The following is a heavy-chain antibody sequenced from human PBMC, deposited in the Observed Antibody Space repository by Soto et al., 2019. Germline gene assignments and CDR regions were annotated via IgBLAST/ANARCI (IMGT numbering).Heavy chain of an antibody. CDR1: GGSITSSFY. J-gene: IGHJ6*02. Sequence: QLQLQESGPGLVKPSETLSLSCTVSGGSITSSFYWGWIRQPPGKGLEWIGSIYGTGNTYYNPSPXXRVTISADTFQHQFSLNLISVTAADPAVYYCRSSSRYSTDVWGQGATVTVSS. V-gene: IGHV4-39*01. CDR2: IYGTGNT. CDR3: RSSSRYSTDV. D-gene: IGHD6-13*01.